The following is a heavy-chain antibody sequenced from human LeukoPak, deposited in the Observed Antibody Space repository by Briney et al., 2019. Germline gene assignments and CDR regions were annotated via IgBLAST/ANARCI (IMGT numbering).Heavy chain of an antibody. V-gene: IGHV3-7*01. CDR1: GFTFSNYW. J-gene: IGHJ6*02. Sequence: GGSLRLSCVGSGFTFSNYWMTWVRQAPGEGLEWVANTKQDGSEKYYGDSVKGRFTISRDNAKNSLYLQMNSLRVEDTAVYYCPRSPLYGMDVWGQGTTVTVAS. CDR2: TKQDGSEK. CDR3: PRSPLYGMDV.